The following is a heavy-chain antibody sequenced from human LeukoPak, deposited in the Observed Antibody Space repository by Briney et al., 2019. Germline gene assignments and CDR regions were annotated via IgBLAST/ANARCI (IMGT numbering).Heavy chain of an antibody. D-gene: IGHD3-22*01. V-gene: IGHV4-39*01. CDR2: IYYSGST. J-gene: IGHJ3*02. CDR3: ARPRYYYDSSGYSAGRAFDI. Sequence: SETLSLTCTVSGGSISSGGYYWSWIRQHPGKGLEWIGSIYYSGSTYYNPSLKSRVTISVDTSKNQFSLKLSSVTAADTAVYYCARPRYYYDSSGYSAGRAFDIWGQGTMVTVSS. CDR1: GGSISSGGYY.